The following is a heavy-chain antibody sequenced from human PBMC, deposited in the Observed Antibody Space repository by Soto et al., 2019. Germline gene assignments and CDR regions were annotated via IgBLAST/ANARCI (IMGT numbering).Heavy chain of an antibody. Sequence: QVQLVQSGAEVKKPGASVKVSCKTSGYTFTNHGINWVRQAPGQGLEWMGWINPYNANVNYAQKRQGRVTMTTDTSTSTAYRDLRSLTSDDAAVYYCARDRVAGIWGDAFDIWGQGTLVTVSS. D-gene: IGHD3-16*01. CDR1: GYTFTNHG. V-gene: IGHV1-18*04. J-gene: IGHJ3*02. CDR3: ARDRVAGIWGDAFDI. CDR2: INPYNANV.